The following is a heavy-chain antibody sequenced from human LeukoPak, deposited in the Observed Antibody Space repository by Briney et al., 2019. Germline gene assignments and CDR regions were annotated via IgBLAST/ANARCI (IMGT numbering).Heavy chain of an antibody. Sequence: SVKVSCKAPGGTFSSYAISWVRQAPGQGLEWMGRIIPILGIANYAQKFQGRVTITADKSTSTAYMELSSLRSEDTAVYYCARDSPTMIASYWGQGTLVTVSS. CDR3: ARDSPTMIASY. CDR1: GGTFSSYA. CDR2: IIPILGIA. V-gene: IGHV1-69*04. D-gene: IGHD3-22*01. J-gene: IGHJ4*02.